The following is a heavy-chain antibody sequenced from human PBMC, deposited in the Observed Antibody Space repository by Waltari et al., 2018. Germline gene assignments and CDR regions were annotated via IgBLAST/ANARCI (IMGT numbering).Heavy chain of an antibody. V-gene: IGHV3-23*01. CDR3: AKGMSGYNYGVDY. CDR2: ISGNGGST. J-gene: IGHJ4*02. D-gene: IGHD5-18*01. Sequence: EGQLLESGGHLVQPGGSLRLSCAASGFTFSSYVMSWVRQAPGKGLEWVSGISGNGGSTYYADSVKGRFTISRDNSKNTLYLQMNSLRAEDTAVYYCAKGMSGYNYGVDYWGQGTLVTVSS. CDR1: GFTFSSYV.